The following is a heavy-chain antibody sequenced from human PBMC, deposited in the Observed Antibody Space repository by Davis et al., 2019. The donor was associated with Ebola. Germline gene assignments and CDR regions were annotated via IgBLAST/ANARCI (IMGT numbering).Heavy chain of an antibody. CDR3: ARDRNMVPAAIPLLRYYGMDV. CDR1: GYTFTSYG. D-gene: IGHD2-2*01. Sequence: AASVKVSCKASGYTFTSYGISWVRQAPGQGLEWMGWISAYNGNTNYAQTLQGRVTMTTDTSTSTAYMELRSLRSDDTAVYYCARDRNMVPAAIPLLRYYGMDVWGQGTTVTVSS. J-gene: IGHJ6*02. CDR2: ISAYNGNT. V-gene: IGHV1-18*01.